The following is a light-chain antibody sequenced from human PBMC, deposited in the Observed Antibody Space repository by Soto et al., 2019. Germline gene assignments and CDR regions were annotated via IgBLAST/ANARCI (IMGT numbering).Light chain of an antibody. CDR3: HQYNHWLTWT. J-gene: IGKJ1*01. CDR2: DAS. V-gene: IGKV3-15*01. Sequence: EVVMTQSPATLSVSPGERVTFSCRASQSVTTNLAWYQHKPCQSPRLLISDASTGASGIPPRFSGSGSGTEFTLTISSLQSEDFAVYYCHQYNHWLTWTFGQGTKVDIK. CDR1: QSVTTN.